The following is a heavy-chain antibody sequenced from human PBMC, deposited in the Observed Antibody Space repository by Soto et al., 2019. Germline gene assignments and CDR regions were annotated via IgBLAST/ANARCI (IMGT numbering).Heavy chain of an antibody. Sequence: EVQLVESGGGLVKPGGSLRLSCAASGFTFSSYSMNWVRQAPGKGLEWVSSISSSSSYIYYADSVKGRFTISRDNAKNSLYLQMNSLRAEDTAVYYGARDHDYHYGMDVWGQGTTVTVSS. J-gene: IGHJ6*02. V-gene: IGHV3-21*01. CDR3: ARDHDYHYGMDV. CDR2: ISSSSSYI. CDR1: GFTFSSYS.